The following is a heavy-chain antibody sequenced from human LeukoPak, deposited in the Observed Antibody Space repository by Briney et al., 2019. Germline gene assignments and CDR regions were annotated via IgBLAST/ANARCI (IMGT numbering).Heavy chain of an antibody. V-gene: IGHV1-46*01. Sequence: ASVKVSCKASGGTFSSYAISWVRQAPGQGLEWMGIINPSGGSTSYAQKFQGRVTMTRDTSTSTVYMELSSLRSEDTAVYYCARSSPPMTTVTTCDYWGQGTLVTVSS. CDR3: ARSSPPMTTVTTCDY. CDR2: INPSGGST. D-gene: IGHD4-17*01. CDR1: GGTFSSYA. J-gene: IGHJ4*02.